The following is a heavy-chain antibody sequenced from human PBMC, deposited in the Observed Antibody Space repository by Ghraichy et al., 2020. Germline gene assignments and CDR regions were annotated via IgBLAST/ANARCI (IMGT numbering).Heavy chain of an antibody. V-gene: IGHV3-30*04. D-gene: IGHD2-21*01. Sequence: GGSLRLSCTASGFIFSSYAIHWFRQAPGKGLEWAAVISYDGNTKYYADSVKGRLTISRDNSKNTLSLQMNSLRPEDTAVFYCAREHIETIMDVWGQGTTVTVSS. CDR3: AREHIETIMDV. CDR1: GFIFSSYA. CDR2: ISYDGNTK. J-gene: IGHJ6*02.